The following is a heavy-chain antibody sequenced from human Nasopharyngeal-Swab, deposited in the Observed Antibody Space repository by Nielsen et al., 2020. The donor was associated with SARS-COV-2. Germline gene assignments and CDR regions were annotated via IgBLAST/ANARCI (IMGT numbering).Heavy chain of an antibody. D-gene: IGHD6-13*01. V-gene: IGHV3-23*01. CDR1: GFTFSSYA. J-gene: IGHJ5*02. Sequence: GGSLRLSCAASGFTFSSYAMSWVRQAPGKGLEWVSAISGSGGSTYYADSVKGRFTIARDNSKNTLYLQMNSLRAEDTAVYYCAKGLGQQLVNWFDPWGQGTLVTVSS. CDR3: AKGLGQQLVNWFDP. CDR2: ISGSGGST.